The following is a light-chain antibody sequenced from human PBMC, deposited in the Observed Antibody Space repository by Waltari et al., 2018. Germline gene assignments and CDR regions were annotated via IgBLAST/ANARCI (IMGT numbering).Light chain of an antibody. J-gene: IGKJ3*01. CDR3: QQYNSYSPEVT. V-gene: IGKV1-5*01. CDR1: QSISSW. Sequence: DIQMTQSPSTLSASVGDRVTITCRASQSISSWLAWYQQKPGKAPKLLFYDASSLESGVPSRFSGIGSGTEFTLTISSLQPDDFATYYCQQYNSYSPEVTFGPGTKVDIK. CDR2: DAS.